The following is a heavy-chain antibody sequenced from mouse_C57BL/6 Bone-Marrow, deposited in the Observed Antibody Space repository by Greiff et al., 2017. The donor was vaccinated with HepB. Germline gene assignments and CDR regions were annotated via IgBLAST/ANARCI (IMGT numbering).Heavy chain of an antibody. CDR1: GYTFTSYW. V-gene: IGHV1-64*01. J-gene: IGHJ2*01. CDR3: ARSFTTVVAKENY. D-gene: IGHD1-1*01. CDR2: IHPNSGST. Sequence: VQLQQPGAELVKPGASVKLSCKASGYTFTSYWMHWVKQRPGQGLEWIGMIHPNSGSTNYNEKFKSKATLTVDKSSSTAYMQLSSLTSEDSAVYYCARSFTTVVAKENYWGQGTTLTVSS.